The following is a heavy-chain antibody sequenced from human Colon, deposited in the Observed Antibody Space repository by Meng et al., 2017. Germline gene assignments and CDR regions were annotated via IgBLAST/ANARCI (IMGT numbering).Heavy chain of an antibody. D-gene: IGHD1-1*01. V-gene: IGHV3-30*01. CDR3: AGAPLEKHQRGYFDY. Sequence: GESLKISCAASGFTFSSYAMHWVRQAPGKGLEWVAVISYDGSNKYNADSVKGRFTISSDNTKTTLYLQMKSLRAEDTAVYYGAGAPLEKHQRGYFDYWGQGTLVTVSS. CDR2: ISYDGSNK. J-gene: IGHJ4*02. CDR1: GFTFSSYA.